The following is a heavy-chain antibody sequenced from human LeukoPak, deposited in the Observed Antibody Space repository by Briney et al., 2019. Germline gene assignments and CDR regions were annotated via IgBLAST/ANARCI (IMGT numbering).Heavy chain of an antibody. V-gene: IGHV4-59*01. CDR3: ARDSYGSGNYYGWFDP. CDR1: GGSISSYY. J-gene: IGHJ5*02. Sequence: PSETLSLTCTVSGGSISSYYWSWIRQPPGKGLEWIGYIYYSGSTNYNPSLKSRVTISVDTSKNQFSLKLSSVTAADTAVYYCARDSYGSGNYYGWFDPWGQGTLVTVSS. CDR2: IYYSGST. D-gene: IGHD3-10*01.